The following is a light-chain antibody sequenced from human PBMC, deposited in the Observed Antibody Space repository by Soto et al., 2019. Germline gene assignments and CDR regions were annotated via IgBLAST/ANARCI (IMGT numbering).Light chain of an antibody. Sequence: EIVLTQSPVALSLSPGERATLSCRASQSVSSTLLTWYQQKPGQAPRLLIYGVSSRATGIPDRFSGSGSGTDFTLTISRLEPEDFAVYFCQQYDISATFGQGTQLEI. V-gene: IGKV3-20*01. CDR1: QSVSSTL. CDR3: QQYDISAT. CDR2: GVS. J-gene: IGKJ2*01.